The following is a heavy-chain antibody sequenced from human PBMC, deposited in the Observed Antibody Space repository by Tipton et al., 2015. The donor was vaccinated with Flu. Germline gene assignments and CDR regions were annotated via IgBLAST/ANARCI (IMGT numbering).Heavy chain of an antibody. Sequence: TLSLTCTVSGGSISSYYWSWIRQPPGKGLEWIGYIYYSGSTNYNPSLKSRVTISVDTSKNQFPLKLSSVTAADTAVYYCARFIAAAADYWGQGTLVTVSS. J-gene: IGHJ4*02. CDR3: ARFIAAAADY. CDR2: IYYSGST. V-gene: IGHV4-59*01. D-gene: IGHD6-13*01. CDR1: GGSISSYY.